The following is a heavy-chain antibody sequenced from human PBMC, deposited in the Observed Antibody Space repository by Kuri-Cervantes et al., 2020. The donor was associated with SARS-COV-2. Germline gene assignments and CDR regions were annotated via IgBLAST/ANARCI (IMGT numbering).Heavy chain of an antibody. V-gene: IGHV3-21*01. D-gene: IGHD1-7*01. CDR2: ISSSNSYI. CDR3: ARAGITGTTSYFDY. J-gene: IGHJ4*02. CDR1: GFTFSSYS. Sequence: GESLKISCAASGFTFSSYSMNWVRQAPGKGLEWVSSISSSNSYIYYADSVKGRFTISRDNAKNSLYLQMNSLRAEDTAVYYCARAGITGTTSYFDYWGQGTLVTVSS.